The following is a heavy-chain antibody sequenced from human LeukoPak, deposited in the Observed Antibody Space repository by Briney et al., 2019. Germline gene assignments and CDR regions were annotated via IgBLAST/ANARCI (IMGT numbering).Heavy chain of an antibody. CDR1: GDSVSSNSAA. CDR2: TYYRSKWYN. J-gene: IGHJ4*02. V-gene: IGHV6-1*01. D-gene: IGHD5-12*01. CDR3: AREGGYSGYDFYFDY. Sequence: SQTLSLTCAISGDSVSSNSAAWSWFRQSPSRGLEWLGRTYYRSKWYNDYAVSVKSRITINPDTSKNQFSLQLNSVTPEDTAVYYCAREGGYSGYDFYFDYWGQGTLVTVSS.